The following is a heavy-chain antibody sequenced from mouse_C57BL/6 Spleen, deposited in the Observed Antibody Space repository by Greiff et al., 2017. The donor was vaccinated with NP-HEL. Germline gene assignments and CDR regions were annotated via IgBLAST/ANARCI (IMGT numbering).Heavy chain of an antibody. CDR3: ALYYDYDAWFAY. CDR1: GYAFSSSW. J-gene: IGHJ3*01. Sequence: QVQLKESGPELVKPGASVKISCKASGYAFSSSWMNWVKQRPGKGLEWIGRIYPGDGDTNYNGKFKGKATLTADKSSSTAYMQLSSLTSADSAVYFCALYYDYDAWFAYWGQGTLVTVSA. D-gene: IGHD2-4*01. CDR2: IYPGDGDT. V-gene: IGHV1-82*01.